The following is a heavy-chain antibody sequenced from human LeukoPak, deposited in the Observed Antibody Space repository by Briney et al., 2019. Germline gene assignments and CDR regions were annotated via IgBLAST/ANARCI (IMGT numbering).Heavy chain of an antibody. CDR2: IYSGGST. CDR3: ARDRGVGALDY. D-gene: IGHD1-26*01. V-gene: IGHV3-66*02. CDR1: GFTVSSNY. Sequence: GGSLRLSCAASGFTVSSNYMSWVRQAPGKGLEWVSVIYSGGSTYYAGSVKGRFTISRDNSKNTLYLQMNSLRAEDTAVYYCARDRGVGALDYWGQGTLVTVSS. J-gene: IGHJ4*02.